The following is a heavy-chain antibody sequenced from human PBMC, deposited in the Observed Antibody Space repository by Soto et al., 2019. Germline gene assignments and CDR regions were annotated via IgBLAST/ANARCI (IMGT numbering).Heavy chain of an antibody. D-gene: IGHD1-1*01. Sequence: GASVKVSCKASGYTFTGYYMHWVRQAPGQGLEWMGWINPNIGDTNYAQKFQGRVTMTRDTSITTAYTELSGLRSDDTAVYYCARLDRNSFDHWGQGTLVTVSS. CDR1: GYTFTGYY. CDR2: INPNIGDT. V-gene: IGHV1-2*02. CDR3: ARLDRNSFDH. J-gene: IGHJ4*02.